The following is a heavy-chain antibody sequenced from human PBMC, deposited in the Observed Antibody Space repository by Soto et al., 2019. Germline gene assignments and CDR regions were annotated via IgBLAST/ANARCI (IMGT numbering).Heavy chain of an antibody. D-gene: IGHD3-22*01. CDR2: INPNGGGT. V-gene: IGHV1-2*02. Sequence: ASVKVSCKASGYTFTDYYIHWVRQAPGQGLEWMGWINPNGGGTKFAQQFQGRVTMTRDTSISTAYMELSRLRFDDTAVYYCARVRYSLDSSVDSNPLNYYYYCLNGCRQRTTVTACS. CDR1: GYTFTDYY. CDR3: ARVRYSLDSSVDSNPLNYYYYCLNG. J-gene: IGHJ6*01.